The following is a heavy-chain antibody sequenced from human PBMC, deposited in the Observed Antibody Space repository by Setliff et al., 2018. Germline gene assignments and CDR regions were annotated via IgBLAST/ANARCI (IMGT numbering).Heavy chain of an antibody. V-gene: IGHV5-51*01. J-gene: IGHJ6*02. D-gene: IGHD4-17*01. Sequence: GESLKLSCKGSGYSFTSYWITWVRQMPGKGLEWMGIIYPGDSDTRYSPSFQGQVTISADRSTRTAYLQWSSLKASDTAFYYCARSDYGDYFAWDSYGMDVWGQGTTVTVSS. CDR1: GYSFTSYW. CDR3: ARSDYGDYFAWDSYGMDV. CDR2: IYPGDSDT.